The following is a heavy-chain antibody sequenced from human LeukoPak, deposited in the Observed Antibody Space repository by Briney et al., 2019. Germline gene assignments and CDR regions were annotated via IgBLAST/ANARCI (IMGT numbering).Heavy chain of an antibody. Sequence: GGSLRLSCAASGFTFSSYGMHWVRQAPGKGLEWVAVIWYDGSNKYYADSVKSRFTISRDNSKNTLYLQMNSLRAEDTAVYYCARGHTYYYGSGSSDAFDIWGQGTMVTVSS. CDR3: ARGHTYYYGSGSSDAFDI. CDR2: IWYDGSNK. CDR1: GFTFSSYG. D-gene: IGHD3-10*01. J-gene: IGHJ3*02. V-gene: IGHV3-33*01.